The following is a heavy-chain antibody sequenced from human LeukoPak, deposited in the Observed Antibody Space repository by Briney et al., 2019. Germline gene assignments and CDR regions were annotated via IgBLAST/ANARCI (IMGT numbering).Heavy chain of an antibody. V-gene: IGHV3-48*03. CDR3: ARDAPMAVAGFGTFDY. CDR1: GFTFSSYE. J-gene: IGHJ4*02. Sequence: GGSLRLSCAASGFTFSSYEINWVRQAPGKGLEWVSYISSSGSTIYYADSVKGRFTISRDNAKNSLYLQMNSLRAEDTAVYYCARDAPMAVAGFGTFDYWGQGTLVTVSS. D-gene: IGHD6-19*01. CDR2: ISSSGSTI.